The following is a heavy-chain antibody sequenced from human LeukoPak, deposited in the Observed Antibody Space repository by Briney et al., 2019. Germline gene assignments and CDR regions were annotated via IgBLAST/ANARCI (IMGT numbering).Heavy chain of an antibody. D-gene: IGHD2-15*01. CDR3: AKDVVVALTAYFDY. J-gene: IGHJ4*02. CDR1: GFTSSSYA. CDR2: ISGSGGST. V-gene: IGHV3-23*01. Sequence: GGSLRLSCAASGFTSSSYAMSWVRQAPGKGLEWVSAISGSGGSTYYADSVKGRFTISRDNSKNTLYLQMNSLRAEDTAVYYCAKDVVVALTAYFDYWGQGTLVTVSS.